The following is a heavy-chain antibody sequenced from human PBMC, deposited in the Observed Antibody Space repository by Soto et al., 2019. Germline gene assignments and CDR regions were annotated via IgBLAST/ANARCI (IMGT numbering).Heavy chain of an antibody. Sequence: QVQLQESGPRLVKPSQTLSLTCTVSGGSISSGGYYWSWIRQHPGQGLEWIGYIYYSGRSYYNPSLKSRITISLDTSKNQFSRKRSSVTAAATAVYYCAREPTVWGQGTLVTVSS. V-gene: IGHV4-31*03. CDR1: GGSISSGGYY. CDR2: IYYSGRS. CDR3: AREPTV. D-gene: IGHD1-26*01. J-gene: IGHJ4*02.